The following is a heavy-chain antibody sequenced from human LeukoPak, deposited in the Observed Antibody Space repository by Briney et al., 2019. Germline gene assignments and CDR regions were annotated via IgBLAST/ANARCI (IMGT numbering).Heavy chain of an antibody. V-gene: IGHV3-21*01. D-gene: IGHD2-21*02. Sequence: GGSLRLSCAASGFTFSNYHMDWVRQAPGKGLEWVSFISSSSDYISYADSVKGRFTISRDNAKNSLYLQMNSLRAEDTALYYCVKRAISDSDLRAFDIWGQGTMVTVSS. J-gene: IGHJ3*02. CDR3: VKRAISDSDLRAFDI. CDR1: GFTFSNYH. CDR2: ISSSSDYI.